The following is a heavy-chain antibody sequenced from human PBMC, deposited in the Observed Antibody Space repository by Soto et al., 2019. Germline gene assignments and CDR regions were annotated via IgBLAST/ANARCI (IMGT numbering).Heavy chain of an antibody. V-gene: IGHV3-53*01. D-gene: IGHD3-22*01. J-gene: IGHJ1*01. Sequence: PGGSLRLSCAASGFTVSSNYMSWVRQAPGKGLEWVSVIYSGGSTYYADSVKGRFTISRDNSKNTLYLQMNSLRAEDTAVYYCASLHYYDSSGPTTGYFQHWGQGTLVTVSS. CDR3: ASLHYYDSSGPTTGYFQH. CDR2: IYSGGST. CDR1: GFTVSSNY.